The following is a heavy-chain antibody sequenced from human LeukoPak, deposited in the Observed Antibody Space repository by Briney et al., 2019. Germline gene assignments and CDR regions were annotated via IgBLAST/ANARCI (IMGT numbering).Heavy chain of an antibody. CDR2: INTDGRTT. CDR1: GFTFSNYW. D-gene: IGHD5-24*01. V-gene: IGHV3-74*01. Sequence: TGRSLRLSCAVSGFTFSNYWMHWVRQAPGMGLVWVSRINTDGRTTSYADSVKGRFTISRDNAKNILYLEVNSLRTDDTAVYYCARGGLEPVDYWGQGTLVTVSS. CDR3: ARGGLEPVDY. J-gene: IGHJ4*02.